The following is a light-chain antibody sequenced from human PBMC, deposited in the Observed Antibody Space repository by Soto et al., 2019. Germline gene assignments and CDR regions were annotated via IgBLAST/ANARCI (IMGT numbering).Light chain of an antibody. CDR2: EVR. CDR3: SSFSSRNTLV. J-gene: IGLJ2*01. V-gene: IGLV2-14*01. Sequence: QSVLTQPCSVSGSPGQSSTISCSGTSRDVGAYNLVSWYQQRPGKAPKLLIYEVRNRPSGLSYRFSGSKSGNTASLTISSLRPEDEADYFCSSFSSRNTLVFGGGTQVTVL. CDR1: SRDVGAYNL.